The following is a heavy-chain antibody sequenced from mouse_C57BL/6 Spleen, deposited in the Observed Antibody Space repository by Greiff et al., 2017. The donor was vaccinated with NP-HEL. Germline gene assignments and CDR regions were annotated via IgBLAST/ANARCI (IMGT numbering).Heavy chain of an antibody. CDR2: IYPGDGDT. D-gene: IGHD2-5*01. CDR1: GYAFSSYW. Sequence: QVQLQQSGAELVKPGASVKISCKASGYAFSSYWMNWVKQRPGKGLEWIGQIYPGDGDTNYNGKFKGKATLTADKSSSTAYMQLSSLTSEDSAVYFCARWSKTNYYAMDYWGQGTSVTVSS. J-gene: IGHJ4*01. CDR3: ARWSKTNYYAMDY. V-gene: IGHV1-80*01.